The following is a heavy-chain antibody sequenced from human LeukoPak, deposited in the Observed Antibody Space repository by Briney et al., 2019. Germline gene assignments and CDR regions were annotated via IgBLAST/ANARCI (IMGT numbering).Heavy chain of an antibody. D-gene: IGHD3-22*01. CDR2: ISGSGDST. CDR3: AKDGSSSGLDWFAP. Sequence: GGSLRLSCAASGFTFSSYAMSWVRQAPGKGLEWVLAISGSGDSTYYADSVKGRFTISRDNSKNTLYLQMNSLRAEDTAVYYCAKDGSSSGLDWFAPWGRESLVTVSS. CDR1: GFTFSSYA. V-gene: IGHV3-23*01. J-gene: IGHJ5*02.